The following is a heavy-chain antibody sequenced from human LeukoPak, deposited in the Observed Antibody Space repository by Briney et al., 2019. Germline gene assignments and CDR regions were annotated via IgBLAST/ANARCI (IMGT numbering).Heavy chain of an antibody. J-gene: IGHJ5*02. CDR3: AKAPYGLNWFDP. D-gene: IGHD3/OR15-3a*01. CDR1: GFTFSSYA. Sequence: GGSLRLSCAASGFTFSSYAMSWVRQAPGKGLEWDSAISGSGGSTYYADSVKGRFTISRDNSKNTLYLQMNSLRAEDTAVYYCAKAPYGLNWFDPWGQGTLVTVSS. CDR2: ISGSGGST. V-gene: IGHV3-23*01.